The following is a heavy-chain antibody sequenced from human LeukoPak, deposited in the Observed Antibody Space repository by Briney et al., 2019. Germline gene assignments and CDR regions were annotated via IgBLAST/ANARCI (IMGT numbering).Heavy chain of an antibody. J-gene: IGHJ4*02. V-gene: IGHV4-4*09. CDR1: GGSISGYY. Sequence: PSETLSLTCTDSGGSISGYYWDWLRQPPGNGLEGIGYIHSSGGTHYSPSLESRVTMSVDTSKNQFSLKLTSVTAADTAVYYCARHHRSGSGGTYFDYWGQGTLVTVSS. D-gene: IGHD3-22*01. CDR3: ARHHRSGSGGTYFDY. CDR2: IHSSGGT.